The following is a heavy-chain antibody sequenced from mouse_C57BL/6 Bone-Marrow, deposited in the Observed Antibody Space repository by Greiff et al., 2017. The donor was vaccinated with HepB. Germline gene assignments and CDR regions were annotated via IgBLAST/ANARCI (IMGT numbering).Heavy chain of an antibody. CDR1: GYTFTSYW. J-gene: IGHJ3*01. CDR2: IDPSDSYT. Sequence: VQLQQPGAELVMPGASVKLSCKASGYTFTSYWMHWVKQRPGQGLEWIGEIDPSDSYTNYNQKFKGKSTLTVDKSSSTAYMQLSSLTSEDSAVYYCARNPVFAYWGRGTLVTVSA. V-gene: IGHV1-69*01. CDR3: ARNPVFAY.